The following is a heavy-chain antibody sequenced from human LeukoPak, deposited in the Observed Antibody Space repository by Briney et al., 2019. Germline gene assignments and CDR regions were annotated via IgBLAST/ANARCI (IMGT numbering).Heavy chain of an antibody. Sequence: ASVKVSCKASGYTFTSYYMHWVRQAPGQGLEWMGWINTNTGNPTYAQGFTGRFVFSLDTSVSTAYLQISSLKTEDTAVYYCARGTYVDATMVKNVDYWGQGTLVTVSS. J-gene: IGHJ4*02. D-gene: IGHD5-18*01. V-gene: IGHV7-4-1*02. CDR2: INTNTGNP. CDR1: GYTFTSYY. CDR3: ARGTYVDATMVKNVDY.